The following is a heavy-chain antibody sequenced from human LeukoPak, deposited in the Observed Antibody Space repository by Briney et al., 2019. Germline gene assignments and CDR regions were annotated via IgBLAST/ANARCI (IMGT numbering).Heavy chain of an antibody. CDR2: IYSGGTT. J-gene: IGHJ4*02. CDR3: AKDAQRGFDYSNSLEH. V-gene: IGHV3-53*01. D-gene: IGHD4-11*01. Sequence: GGSLRPSCAASGFPVSSNYMSWVRQAPGKGLEWVSVIYSGGTTYYADSVKGRFTISRDNSKNTLYLQMNRLRAEDTAVYYCAKDAQRGFDYSNSLEHWGQGSLVTVSS. CDR1: GFPVSSNY.